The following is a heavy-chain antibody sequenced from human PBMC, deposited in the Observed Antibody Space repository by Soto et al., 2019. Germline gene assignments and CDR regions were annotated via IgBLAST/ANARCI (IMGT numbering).Heavy chain of an antibody. CDR1: GFSFSGSA. V-gene: IGHV3-73*01. CDR2: ITSKANNYST. D-gene: IGHD2-2*01. Sequence: GGSLRLSCAASGFSFSGSAMHWVRQASGKGLEWVGRITSKANNYSTVYAASVKVRFTISRDDSKNTAYLQMNSLKTEDTTVYYCTRWSAAADTIYGMDVWGQGTTVTVFS. CDR3: TRWSAAADTIYGMDV. J-gene: IGHJ6*02.